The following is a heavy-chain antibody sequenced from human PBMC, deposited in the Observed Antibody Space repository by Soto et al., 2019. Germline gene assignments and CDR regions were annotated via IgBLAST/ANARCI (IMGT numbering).Heavy chain of an antibody. Sequence: EVQLVESGGGLVQPGGSLRLSCAASGFTVSSNYMSWVRQAPGKGLEWVSVIYSGGSTYYADSVKGRFTISRHNSKNTLYLQKNSLRAEDTAVYYCARVPRDSSSWYEDYYYYYMDVWGKGTTVTVSS. CDR2: IYSGGST. D-gene: IGHD6-13*01. CDR3: ARVPRDSSSWYEDYYYYYMDV. CDR1: GFTVSSNY. J-gene: IGHJ6*03. V-gene: IGHV3-53*04.